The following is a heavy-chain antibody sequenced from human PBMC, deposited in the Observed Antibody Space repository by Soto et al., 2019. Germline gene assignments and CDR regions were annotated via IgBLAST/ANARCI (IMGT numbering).Heavy chain of an antibody. CDR1: GYSCINYW. J-gene: IGHJ3*02. Sequence: PGESLKISNKVSGYSCINYWSGCVRQMPGKGLEWMGIIYPGNSDTRYSPSFQGQVTISADKSISTAYLQWSSLKASDTAMYYCARHAPDCSGGSCYPTGAFDIWGQGTMVTGSS. CDR2: IYPGNSDT. D-gene: IGHD2-15*01. CDR3: ARHAPDCSGGSCYPTGAFDI. V-gene: IGHV5-51*01.